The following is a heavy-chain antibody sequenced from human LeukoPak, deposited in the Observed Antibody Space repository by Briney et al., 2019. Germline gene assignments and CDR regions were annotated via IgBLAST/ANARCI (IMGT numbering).Heavy chain of an antibody. Sequence: ASVKVSCEASGYTFTSYGISWVRQAPGQGLEWMGWISPYDGDRNYARDIQGRITMTTDTATSTAYMELRSLRPDDTAVYYCARDGRLWSLDYWGQGTLVTVSS. J-gene: IGHJ4*02. CDR1: GYTFTSYG. CDR2: ISPYDGDR. D-gene: IGHD3-3*01. V-gene: IGHV1-18*01. CDR3: ARDGRLWSLDY.